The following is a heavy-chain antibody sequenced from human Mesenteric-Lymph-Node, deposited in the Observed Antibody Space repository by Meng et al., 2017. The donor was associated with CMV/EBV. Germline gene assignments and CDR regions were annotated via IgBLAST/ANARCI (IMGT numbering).Heavy chain of an antibody. J-gene: IGHJ4*02. CDR2: IRNDGSKE. Sequence: GGSLRLSCEASGFTFSTYAMHWVRQAAGKGLEWVTFIRNDGSKEYYTDSVKGRFTISRDNSKNTLYLQMDSLRAEDTAIYYCAKGEHGSGIYSYCSDYWGQGTRVTVSS. CDR3: AKGEHGSGIYSYCSDY. D-gene: IGHD3-10*01. V-gene: IGHV3-30*02. CDR1: GFTFSTYA.